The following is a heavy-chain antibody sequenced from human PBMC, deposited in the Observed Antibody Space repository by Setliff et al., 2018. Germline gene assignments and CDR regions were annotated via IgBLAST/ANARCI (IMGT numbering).Heavy chain of an antibody. CDR2: INHRGST. D-gene: IGHD1-1*01. CDR3: RQAVVGRDVFDI. V-gene: IGHV4-34*01. J-gene: IGHJ3*02. CDR1: GGSFSTYF. Sequence: PSETLSLTCAVYGGSFSTYFWSWIRQPPGKGLEWIGEINHRGSTNYSPSLRSRVTMSVDTSKKEFSLKLTSVTAADTAMYYCRQAVVGRDVFDIWGQGTMVTVSS.